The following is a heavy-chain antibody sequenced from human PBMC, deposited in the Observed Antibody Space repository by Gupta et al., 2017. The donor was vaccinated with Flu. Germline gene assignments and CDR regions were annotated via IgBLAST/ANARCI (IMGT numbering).Heavy chain of an antibody. V-gene: IGHV1-58*02. CDR1: TFTSSA. CDR2: IVVGSGNT. J-gene: IGHJ5*02. D-gene: IGHD2-8*01. CDR3: AADTLYEST. Sequence: TFTSSAMQWVRQARGQRLEWIGWIVVGSGNTNYAQKFQERVTITRDMSTSTAYMELSSLRSGDTAVYYCAADTLYESTWGQGTLVTVSS.